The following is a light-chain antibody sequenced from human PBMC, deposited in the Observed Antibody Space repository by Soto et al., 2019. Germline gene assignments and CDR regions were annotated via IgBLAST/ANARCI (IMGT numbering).Light chain of an antibody. Sequence: EIVLTQSPDTLSLSPGEGASLSCRASQSVHTFLAWYQQKPGQPPRLLIYGASTRATGVPARFSGSGSGTDSTLTISSLEPEDFAVYYCHQRSNWPPDTFGQGTRLEIK. V-gene: IGKV3-11*01. J-gene: IGKJ5*01. CDR2: GAS. CDR1: QSVHTF. CDR3: HQRSNWPPDT.